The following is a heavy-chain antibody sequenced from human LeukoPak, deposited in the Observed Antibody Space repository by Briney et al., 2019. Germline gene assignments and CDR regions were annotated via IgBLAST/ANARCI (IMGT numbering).Heavy chain of an antibody. Sequence: SQTLSLTCAVSGGSISSGGYSWSWIRQPPGKGLEWIGYIYHSGSTYYNPSLKSRVTISVDRSKSQFSLKLSSVTAADTAVYYCARGSPPDSSGYYDYFDYWGQGTLVTVSS. CDR1: GGSISSGGYS. J-gene: IGHJ4*02. CDR2: IYHSGST. CDR3: ARGSPPDSSGYYDYFDY. D-gene: IGHD3-22*01. V-gene: IGHV4-30-2*01.